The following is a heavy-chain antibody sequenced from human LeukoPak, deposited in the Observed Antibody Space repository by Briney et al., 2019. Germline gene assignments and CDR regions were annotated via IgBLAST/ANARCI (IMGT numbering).Heavy chain of an antibody. V-gene: IGHV4-4*08. J-gene: IGHJ3*02. CDR1: GASITSSY. Sequence: SETLSLTCTVSGASITSSYWSWIRQPPGKGLEWIGNIYNTADLNYSPSLKSRVTISLDTSKNHCSLKLTSVTAADTAVYYCARGMGYSYGHPQGAFDIWGQGTMVTVSS. CDR3: ARGMGYSYGHPQGAFDI. D-gene: IGHD5-18*01. CDR2: IYNTADL.